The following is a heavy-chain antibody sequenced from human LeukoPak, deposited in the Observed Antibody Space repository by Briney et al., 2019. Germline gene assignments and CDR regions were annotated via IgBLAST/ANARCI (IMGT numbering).Heavy chain of an antibody. V-gene: IGHV4-39*01. CDR3: ARRVSGYYDFWSGYSHYFDY. J-gene: IGHJ4*02. CDR2: IYYSGST. Sequence: SETLSLTCTVSGGSISSSSYYWGWIRQPPGKGLEWIGSIYYSGSTYYNPSLKSRVTISVDTSKNQFSLKLSSVTAADTAVYYCARRVSGYYDFWSGYSHYFDYWGQGTLVTVSS. D-gene: IGHD3-3*01. CDR1: GGSISSSSYY.